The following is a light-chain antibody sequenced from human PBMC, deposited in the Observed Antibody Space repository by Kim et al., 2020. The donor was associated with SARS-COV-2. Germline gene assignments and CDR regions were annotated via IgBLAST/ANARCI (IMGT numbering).Light chain of an antibody. CDR2: DAS. V-gene: IGKV3-20*01. J-gene: IGKJ5*01. CDR1: QSVSSSY. Sequence: SPGERASLSCRASQSVSSSYLARYQQKPGQAPRLLIYDASSRATGIPDRFSGSGSGTDFTLTISRLEPEDFAVYHCQQYGNSPITFGQGTRLEIK. CDR3: QQYGNSPIT.